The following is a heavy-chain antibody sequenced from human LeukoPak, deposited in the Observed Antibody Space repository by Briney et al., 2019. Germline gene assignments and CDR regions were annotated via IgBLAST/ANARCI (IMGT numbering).Heavy chain of an antibody. CDR3: AKQSGGYWGGGVDY. CDR1: GFTFSSYA. V-gene: IGHV3-23*01. CDR2: ISGSGGST. J-gene: IGHJ4*02. D-gene: IGHD1-26*01. Sequence: GGSLRLSCAASGFTFSSYAMSWVRQAPGKGLEWVSAISGSGGSTYYADSVKGRFTISRDNSKNTLYLQMNSPRAEDTAVYYCAKQSGGYWGGGVDYWGQGTLVTVSS.